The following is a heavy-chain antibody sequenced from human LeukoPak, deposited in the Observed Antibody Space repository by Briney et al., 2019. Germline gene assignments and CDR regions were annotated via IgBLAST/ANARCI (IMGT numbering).Heavy chain of an antibody. J-gene: IGHJ4*02. Sequence: SVKVSCKASGGTFSSYAITWVRQAPGQGLEWMGRIIPIFGTANYAQKFQGRVTTTTDESTSTAYMELSSLRSEDTAVYYCARGSLPIVVLPAALDDWGQGTLVTVSS. V-gene: IGHV1-69*05. D-gene: IGHD2-2*01. CDR1: GGTFSSYA. CDR3: ARGSLPIVVLPAALDD. CDR2: IIPIFGTA.